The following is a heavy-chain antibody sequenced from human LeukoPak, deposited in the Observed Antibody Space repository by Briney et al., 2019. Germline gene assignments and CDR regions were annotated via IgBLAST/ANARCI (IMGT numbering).Heavy chain of an antibody. V-gene: IGHV3-33*01. Sequence: GGSLSLSCTVSGFTLSSYVIHWIRQAPGKGGGWVALVCQYGSDRYYADSVKGGFTISSHNSKNTVYLQMTSLRAEDTAVYYCARELFGSGSCSDYWGQGTLVTVSS. J-gene: IGHJ4*02. CDR3: ARELFGSGSCSDY. D-gene: IGHD3-10*01. CDR1: GFTLSSYV. CDR2: VCQYGSDR.